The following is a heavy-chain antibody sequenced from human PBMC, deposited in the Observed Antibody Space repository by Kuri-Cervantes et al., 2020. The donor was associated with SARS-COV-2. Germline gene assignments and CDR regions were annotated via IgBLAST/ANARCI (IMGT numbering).Heavy chain of an antibody. Sequence: GESLKISCAASGFTISDYYMTWIRQTPGKGLEWVSYISASGEIIYYADSVKGRFTISRDIAKNSLYLHMNTLRAEDTAVYYCARPPYYYYYYMDVWGKGTTVTVSS. CDR2: ISASGEII. CDR1: GFTISDYY. CDR3: ARPPYYYYYYMDV. V-gene: IGHV3-11*04. J-gene: IGHJ6*03.